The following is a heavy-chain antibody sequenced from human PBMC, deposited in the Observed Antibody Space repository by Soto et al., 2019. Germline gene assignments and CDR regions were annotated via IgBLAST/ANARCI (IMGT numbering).Heavy chain of an antibody. CDR2: ISYDGSNK. D-gene: IGHD3-10*01. CDR1: GFTFSSYG. V-gene: IGHV3-30*18. CDR3: AKDPGPLGVRGVIRPIDY. Sequence: QPGGSLRLSCAASGFTFSSYGMHWVRQAPGKGLEWVAVISYDGSNKYYADSVKGRFTISRDNSKNTLYLQMNSLRAEDTAVYYCAKDPGPLGVRGVIRPIDYWGQGTLVTVSS. J-gene: IGHJ4*02.